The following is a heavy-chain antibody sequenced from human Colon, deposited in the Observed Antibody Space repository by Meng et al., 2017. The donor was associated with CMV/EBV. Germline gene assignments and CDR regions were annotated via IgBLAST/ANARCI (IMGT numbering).Heavy chain of an antibody. Sequence: YGGSFSGYYWSWIRQPPGKGLEWIGEINHSGSTNYNPSLKSRVTISVDTSKNQFSLKLSSVTAADTAVYYCARDDYSSSSRYGMDVWGQGTTVTVSS. D-gene: IGHD6-6*01. J-gene: IGHJ6*02. CDR1: GGSFSGYY. CDR3: ARDDYSSSSRYGMDV. V-gene: IGHV4-34*01. CDR2: INHSGST.